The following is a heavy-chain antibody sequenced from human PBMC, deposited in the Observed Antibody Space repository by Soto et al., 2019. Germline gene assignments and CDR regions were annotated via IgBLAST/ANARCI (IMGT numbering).Heavy chain of an antibody. D-gene: IGHD3-22*01. CDR3: ARHKSRYYYDSSGATYGMDV. J-gene: IGHJ6*02. V-gene: IGHV5-10-1*01. Sequence: GESLKISCKGSGHSFTSYWISWVRQMPGKGLEWMGRIDPSDSYTNYSPSFQGHVTISADKSISTAYLQWSSLKASDTAMYYCARHKSRYYYDSSGATYGMDVWGQGTTVTVSS. CDR2: IDPSDSYT. CDR1: GHSFTSYW.